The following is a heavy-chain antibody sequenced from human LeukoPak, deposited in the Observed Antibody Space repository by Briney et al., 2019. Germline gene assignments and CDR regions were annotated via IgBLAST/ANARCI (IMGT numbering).Heavy chain of an antibody. CDR1: GFTFSSYD. CDR3: ARGPPLFDP. CDR2: ISISSSTI. Sequence: PGGSLRLSCAASGFTFSSYDMNWIRQAPGKGLEWISYISISSSTIYYADSVKGRFTISRDNAKNSLYLQMNSLRAEDTAIYYYARGPPLFDPWGQGTLVTVSS. J-gene: IGHJ5*02. V-gene: IGHV3-48*01.